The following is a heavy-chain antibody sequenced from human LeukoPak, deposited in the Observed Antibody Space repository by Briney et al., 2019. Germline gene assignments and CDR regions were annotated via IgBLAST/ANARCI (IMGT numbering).Heavy chain of an antibody. J-gene: IGHJ3*02. V-gene: IGHV4-4*07. CDR2: IYTSGYT. Sequence: PSETLSLTCAVSGAGGSISSYYWSWIRQPAGKGLEWIGRIYTSGYTNYNPSLKSRVTMSVDTSKNQFSLKLSSETAADTAVYYCARGLLGITMMAFDIWGQGTMVTVSS. CDR1: GAGGSISSYY. D-gene: IGHD1-26*01. CDR3: ARGLLGITMMAFDI.